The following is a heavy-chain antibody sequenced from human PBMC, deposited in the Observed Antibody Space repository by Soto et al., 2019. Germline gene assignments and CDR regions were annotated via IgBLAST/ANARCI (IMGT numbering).Heavy chain of an antibody. Sequence: SETLSLTCAVYGGSFSGYYWTWIRQPPGKGLEWIGEINHSGSTNYNPSLKSRVTISVDTSKNQFSQKLSSVTAADTAVYYCARSRESSSWAVGGYFDLWGRGTLVTVSS. D-gene: IGHD6-13*01. CDR3: ARSRESSSWAVGGYFDL. CDR1: GGSFSGYY. CDR2: INHSGST. V-gene: IGHV4-34*01. J-gene: IGHJ2*01.